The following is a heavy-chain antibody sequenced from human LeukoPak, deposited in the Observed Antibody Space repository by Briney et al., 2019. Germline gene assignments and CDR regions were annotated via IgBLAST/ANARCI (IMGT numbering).Heavy chain of an antibody. D-gene: IGHD3-22*01. V-gene: IGHV4-59*01. CDR1: GGSISSYY. Sequence: SETLSLTCTVSGGSISSYYWSWIRQPPGKGLEWIGYIYYSGSTNYNPSLKSRVTISVDTSKNQFSLKLSSVTAADTAVYYCARSFRLYDSSGYYDYWGQGTLVTVSS. CDR2: IYYSGST. J-gene: IGHJ4*02. CDR3: ARSFRLYDSSGYYDY.